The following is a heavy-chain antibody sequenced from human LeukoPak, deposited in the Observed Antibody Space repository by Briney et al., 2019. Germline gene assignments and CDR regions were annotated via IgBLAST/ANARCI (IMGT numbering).Heavy chain of an antibody. CDR1: GGSIDSSSYD. J-gene: IGHJ6*03. Sequence: PSETLSLTCTVSGGSIDSSSYDWDWIRQPPGKGLEGLVNIYYSGTTFYTSSLKSRLTISTDMSKNQFSLRLPSVTAADTAVYYCARQRADYFYHYMDVWGKGTTVIVSS. CDR3: ARQRADYFYHYMDV. V-gene: IGHV4-39*01. CDR2: IYYSGTT.